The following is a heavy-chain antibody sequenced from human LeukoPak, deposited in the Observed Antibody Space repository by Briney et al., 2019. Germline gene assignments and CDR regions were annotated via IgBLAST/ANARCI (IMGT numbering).Heavy chain of an antibody. Sequence: GGSLRLSCAASGFTFSNYALSWVRQAPGKGLEWVSAVSGSGSNTYYADSVQGRFTISRDNSKNTVYLQMDRLRAEDTAVYYCARRKISIAGVATWGQGTLFTVSS. CDR2: VSGSGSNT. J-gene: IGHJ5*02. CDR1: GFTFSNYA. D-gene: IGHD2-21*01. V-gene: IGHV3-23*01. CDR3: ARRKISIAGVAT.